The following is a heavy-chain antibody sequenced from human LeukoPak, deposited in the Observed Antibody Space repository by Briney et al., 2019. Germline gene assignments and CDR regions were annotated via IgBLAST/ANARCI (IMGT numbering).Heavy chain of an antibody. CDR3: ARPGIASPGAFDI. D-gene: IGHD6-13*01. CDR2: IIPILGIA. CDR1: GGTFSSYA. V-gene: IGHV1-69*04. Sequence: GASVKVSCKASGGTFSSYAISWVRQAPGQGLEWMGRIIPILGIANYAQKFQGRVTITADKSTSTAYMELSSLRSEDTAVYYCARPGIASPGAFDIWGQGTMVTVSS. J-gene: IGHJ3*02.